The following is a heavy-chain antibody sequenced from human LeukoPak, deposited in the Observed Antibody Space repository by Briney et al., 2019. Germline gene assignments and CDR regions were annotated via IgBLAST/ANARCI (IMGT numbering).Heavy chain of an antibody. J-gene: IGHJ6*03. CDR1: GGSISSYY. V-gene: IGHV4-59*01. Sequence: SETLSLTCTVSGGSISSYYWSWIRQPPGKGLEWIGYIYYSGSTNYNPSLKSRVTISVDTSKNQFSLKLSSVTAADTAVYYCARVRVVAATYYYYYYMDVWGKGTTVTISS. CDR3: ARVRVVAATYYYYYYMDV. CDR2: IYYSGST. D-gene: IGHD2-15*01.